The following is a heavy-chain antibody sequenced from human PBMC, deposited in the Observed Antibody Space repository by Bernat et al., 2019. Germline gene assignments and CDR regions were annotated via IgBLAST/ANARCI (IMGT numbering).Heavy chain of an antibody. CDR2: IYSGGST. CDR1: GFTVSSNY. V-gene: IGHV3-66*01. CDR3: ARDPPDYCGGDCRNELNFDY. J-gene: IGHJ4*02. D-gene: IGHD2-21*02. Sequence: EVQLVESGGGLVQPGGSLRLSCAASGFTVSSNYMSWVRQAPGKGLEWGSVIYSGGSTYYADSVKGRFTISRDNSKNTLYLQMNSLRAEDTAVYYCARDPPDYCGGDCRNELNFDYWGQGTLVTVSS.